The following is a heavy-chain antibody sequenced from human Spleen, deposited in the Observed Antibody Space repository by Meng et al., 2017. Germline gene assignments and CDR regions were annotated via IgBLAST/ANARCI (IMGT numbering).Heavy chain of an antibody. CDR2: TSGSGGST. V-gene: IGHV3-23*01. Sequence: GGSLRLSCVASGFTFSTYGMSWVRQVPGKGLEWVSSTSGSGGSTYYADSVKGRFTISRDNSKNTLFLQMNSLRAEDTAVYYCARDPTVTYTFDYWGQGTLVTVSS. CDR1: GFTFSTYG. J-gene: IGHJ4*02. CDR3: ARDPTVTYTFDY. D-gene: IGHD4-17*01.